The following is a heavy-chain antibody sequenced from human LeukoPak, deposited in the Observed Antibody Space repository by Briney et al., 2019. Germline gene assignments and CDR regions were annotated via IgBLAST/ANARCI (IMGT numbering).Heavy chain of an antibody. V-gene: IGHV1-2*06. CDR1: GYTFTGYF. J-gene: IGHJ4*02. CDR2: INPNSGGT. Sequence: ASVKVSCKASGYTFTGYFMRWVRQAPGQGLEWMGRINPNSGGTNYAQNFQGRVTMTRDTSISTAYMDLSRLTSDDTAVYYCARDLSSTSNWELDYWGQGTLVTVSS. CDR3: ARDLSSTSNWELDY. D-gene: IGHD1-26*01.